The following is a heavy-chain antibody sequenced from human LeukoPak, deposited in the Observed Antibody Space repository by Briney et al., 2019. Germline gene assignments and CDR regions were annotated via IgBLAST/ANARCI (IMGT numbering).Heavy chain of an antibody. CDR3: AREVFYGDPTNYYYYGMDV. Sequence: GASVKVSCKASGYTFTSYDINWVRQATGQGLEWMGWMNPNSGNTGYAQKFQGRVTMTRNTSISTAYMELSSLRSEDTAVYYCAREVFYGDPTNYYYYGMDVWGQGTTVTVSS. CDR1: GYTFTSYD. J-gene: IGHJ6*02. D-gene: IGHD4-17*01. CDR2: MNPNSGNT. V-gene: IGHV1-8*01.